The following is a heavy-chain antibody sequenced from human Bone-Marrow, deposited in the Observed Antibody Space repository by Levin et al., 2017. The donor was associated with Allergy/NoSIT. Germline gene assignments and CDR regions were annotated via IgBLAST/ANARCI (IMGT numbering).Heavy chain of an antibody. CDR1: DDSISSSNW. CDR3: ARRSVLAPGEDWFDP. Sequence: SETLSLTCGVSDDSISSSNWWTWVRQPPGKGLEWIGEIYHSGSTNYNPSLKSRVTISVEKSKNQFSLKLSSVTAADTAVYYRARRSVLAPGEDWFDPWGQGTLVTVSS. D-gene: IGHD7-27*01. J-gene: IGHJ5*02. CDR2: IYHSGST. V-gene: IGHV4-4*02.